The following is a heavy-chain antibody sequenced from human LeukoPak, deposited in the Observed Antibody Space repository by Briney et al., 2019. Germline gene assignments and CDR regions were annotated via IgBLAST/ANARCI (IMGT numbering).Heavy chain of an antibody. CDR1: GGSFSSDSYY. CDR2: IYYSGSA. CDR3: ARVSSSWPYYFDY. Sequence: SETLSLTCTVSGGSFSSDSYYWSWIRQPPGKGLECIGYIYYSGSANYNPSLRSRVTTSVDTSKNQFSLKLSSVTTADTAVYYCARVSSSWPYYFDYWGQGTLVTVSS. D-gene: IGHD6-13*01. V-gene: IGHV4-61*01. J-gene: IGHJ4*02.